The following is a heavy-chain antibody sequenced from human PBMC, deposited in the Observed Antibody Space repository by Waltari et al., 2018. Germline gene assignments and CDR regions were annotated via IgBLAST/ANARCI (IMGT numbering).Heavy chain of an antibody. CDR2: ISPYNGDA. J-gene: IGHJ5*02. CDR1: AHSVHTYG. CDR3: ARTRWPQRFLDT. D-gene: IGHD3-3*01. V-gene: IGHV1-18*01. Sequence: QAHLVQSGAEVTTPGASVNVSCEASAHSVHTYGITWDRQAPGQGLGWMGWISPYNGDAYYAESLQGRLTMTTDPSTSTAYLELRSLKSDETAVFYCARTRWPQRFLDTWGQGTLVTISS.